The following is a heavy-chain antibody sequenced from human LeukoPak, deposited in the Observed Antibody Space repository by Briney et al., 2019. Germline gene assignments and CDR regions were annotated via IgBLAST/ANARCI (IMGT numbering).Heavy chain of an antibody. CDR3: ARVRSGWYGETQQNFDY. J-gene: IGHJ4*02. CDR2: INAGNGNT. V-gene: IGHV1-3*01. CDR1: GYTFTSYG. D-gene: IGHD6-19*01. Sequence: ASVKVSCKASGYTFTSYGISWVRQAPGQRLEWMGWINAGNGNTKYSQKFQGRVTITRDTSASTAYMELSSLRSEDTAVYYCARVRSGWYGETQQNFDYWGQGTLVTVSS.